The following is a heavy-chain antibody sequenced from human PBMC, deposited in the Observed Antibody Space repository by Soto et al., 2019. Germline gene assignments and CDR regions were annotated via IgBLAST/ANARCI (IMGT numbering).Heavy chain of an antibody. V-gene: IGHV1-18*01. CDR2: IGAYNGNT. D-gene: IGHD2-15*01. CDR3: ARDSLPMAVAAPDN. Sequence: QVQLVQSGAEVKKPGASVKVSCKSSGYSFRNYGITWVRQAPGQGLEWMGWIGAYNGNTNYAQKFQGRVTMTTDTSKSTAYLELRSLRSDDTAVYYCARDSLPMAVAAPDNWGQGSLVTVSS. J-gene: IGHJ4*02. CDR1: GYSFRNYG.